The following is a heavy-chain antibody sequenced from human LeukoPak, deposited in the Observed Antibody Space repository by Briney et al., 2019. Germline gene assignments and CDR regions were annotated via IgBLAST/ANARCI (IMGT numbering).Heavy chain of an antibody. CDR1: GYTFTGYY. CDR2: INPNSGGT. J-gene: IGHJ3*02. D-gene: IGHD4-23*01. Sequence: ASVKVSCKASGYTFTGYYMHWVRQAPGQGLEWMGWINPNSGGTNYAQKFQGWVTMTRDTSISTAYMELSRLSSVTAADTAVYYCARGYGRDYGGPGDAFDIWGQGTMVTVSS. CDR3: ARGYGRDYGGPGDAFDI. V-gene: IGHV1-2*04.